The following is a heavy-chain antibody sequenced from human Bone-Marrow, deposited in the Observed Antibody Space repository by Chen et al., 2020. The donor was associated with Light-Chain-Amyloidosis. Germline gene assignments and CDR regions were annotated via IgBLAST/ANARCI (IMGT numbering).Heavy chain of an antibody. CDR1: GYTFPNYW. CDR3: ARRRDGYNFDY. Sequence: EVQLEQSGPEVKKPGESLKISCKGSGYTFPNYWIGWVRQMPGKGLEWMGVIYPDDSDASYSPSFEGHVTISADNAITTAYLQWRSLKASDTAMYYCARRRDGYNFDYWGQGTLVTVSS. J-gene: IGHJ4*02. CDR2: IYPDDSDA. D-gene: IGHD5-12*01. V-gene: IGHV5-51*01.